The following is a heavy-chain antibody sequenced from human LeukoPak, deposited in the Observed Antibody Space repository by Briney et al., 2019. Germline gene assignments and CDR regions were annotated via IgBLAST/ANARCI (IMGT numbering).Heavy chain of an antibody. CDR3: ARTTIFRVIDYYYYMDV. Sequence: ASVKVSCKASGGTFSSYAISWVRQAPGQGLEWKGGIIPIFGTANYAQKFQGRVTITADKSTSTAYMELSSLRSEDTAVYYCARTTIFRVIDYYYYMDVWGKGTTVTVSS. CDR1: GGTFSSYA. V-gene: IGHV1-69*06. CDR2: IIPIFGTA. D-gene: IGHD3-3*01. J-gene: IGHJ6*03.